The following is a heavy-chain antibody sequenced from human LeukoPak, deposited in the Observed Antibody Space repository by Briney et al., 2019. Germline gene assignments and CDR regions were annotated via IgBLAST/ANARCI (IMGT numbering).Heavy chain of an antibody. Sequence: SETLSLTCTVSGGSISSYYWSWIRQPAGKGLEWIGRIYTSGSTNYNPFLKSRVTMSVDTSKNQFSLKLSSVAAADTAVYYCARVQTYYCYGMDVWGQGTTVTVSS. CDR2: IYTSGST. CDR1: GGSISSYY. V-gene: IGHV4-4*07. J-gene: IGHJ6*02. CDR3: ARVQTYYCYGMDV.